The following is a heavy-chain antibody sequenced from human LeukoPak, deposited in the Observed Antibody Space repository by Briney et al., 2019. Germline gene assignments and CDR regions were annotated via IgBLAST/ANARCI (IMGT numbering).Heavy chain of an antibody. D-gene: IGHD5-12*01. CDR3: AAHSGYDYYYYMDV. CDR1: GYTFTGYY. J-gene: IGHJ6*03. V-gene: IGHV1-2*02. Sequence: ASVKVSCKASGYTFTGYYMHWVRQAPGQGLEWMGWINPNSGGTNYAQKFQGRVTMTRDTSISTAYMELSRLRSDDTAVYYCAAHSGYDYYYYMDVWGKGTTVTVSS. CDR2: INPNSGGT.